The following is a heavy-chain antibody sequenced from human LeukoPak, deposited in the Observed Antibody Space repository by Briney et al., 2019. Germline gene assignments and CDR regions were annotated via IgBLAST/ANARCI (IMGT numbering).Heavy chain of an antibody. D-gene: IGHD4-17*01. V-gene: IGHV3-23*01. Sequence: GGSLRLSCAASGFTFSSYAMSWVRQAPGKGLEWVSTISGSGGSTYYADSVKGRFTISRDNSKITLYLQMNSLRAEDTAVYYCAKGYKVTTYDVDVFDIWGQGTMVTVSS. CDR1: GFTFSSYA. J-gene: IGHJ3*02. CDR3: AKGYKVTTYDVDVFDI. CDR2: ISGSGGST.